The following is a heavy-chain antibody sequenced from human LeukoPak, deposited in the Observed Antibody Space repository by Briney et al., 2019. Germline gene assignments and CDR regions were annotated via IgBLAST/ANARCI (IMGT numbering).Heavy chain of an antibody. CDR3: AKDRSSSWYEGPFNGMDV. V-gene: IGHV3-30*18. CDR2: ISYDGSNK. D-gene: IGHD6-13*01. CDR1: GFTFSSYG. J-gene: IGHJ6*02. Sequence: GGSLRLSCAASGFTFSSYGMHWVRQAPGKGLEWVAVISYDGSNKYYADSVKGRFTISRDNSKNTLYLQMNSLRAEDAAVYYCAKDRSSSWYEGPFNGMDVWGQGTTVTVSS.